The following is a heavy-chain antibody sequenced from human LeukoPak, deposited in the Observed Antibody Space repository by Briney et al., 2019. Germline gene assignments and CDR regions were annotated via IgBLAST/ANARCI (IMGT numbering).Heavy chain of an antibody. V-gene: IGHV4-39*01. Sequence: SETLSLTCTVSGVSISGSSYYWGWIRQPPGKGLEWTGSINYSGSTYHNPSLKSRVTISVDTSKNQFSLKLSSVTAADTAVYYCARLERSKDAFDIWGQGTMVAVSS. CDR3: ARLERSKDAFDI. D-gene: IGHD3-10*01. CDR2: INYSGST. J-gene: IGHJ3*02. CDR1: GVSISGSSYY.